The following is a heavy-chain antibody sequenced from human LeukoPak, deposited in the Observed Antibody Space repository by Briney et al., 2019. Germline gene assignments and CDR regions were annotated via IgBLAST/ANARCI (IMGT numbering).Heavy chain of an antibody. CDR1: GYSFSTFG. CDR2: ISADNANT. J-gene: IGHJ4*02. V-gene: IGHV1-18*01. CDR3: ARDWGGDGWFSPTFDY. D-gene: IGHD6-19*01. Sequence: ASVKVSCKTSGYSFSTFGISWVRQAPGQGLEWMGWISADNANTNYAQHIQDRVTMTTDTSTNSAYMELRSLISDDTAVYYCARDWGGDGWFSPTFDYWGQGTLVTVSS.